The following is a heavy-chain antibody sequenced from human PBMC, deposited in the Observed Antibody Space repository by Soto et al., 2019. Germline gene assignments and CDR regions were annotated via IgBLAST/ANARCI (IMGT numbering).Heavy chain of an antibody. Sequence: AQLVQSGAEVRKPGASVKVSCKASGYTFYSHSIIWVRQAPGQGLEWMGRINADYGNTQYAQKFRGRVTMTTDTSTTTVYMELTNLRSDDTAVYYCARCIQGDYYYGMDVWGQGTTVTVSS. CDR3: ARCIQGDYYYGMDV. J-gene: IGHJ6*02. CDR1: GYTFYSHS. V-gene: IGHV1-18*01. CDR2: INADYGNT. D-gene: IGHD5-18*01.